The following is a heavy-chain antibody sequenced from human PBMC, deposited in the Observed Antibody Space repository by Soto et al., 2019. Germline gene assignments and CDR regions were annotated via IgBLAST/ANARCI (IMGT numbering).Heavy chain of an antibody. CDR1: GFTFSNYG. D-gene: IGHD1-26*01. V-gene: IGHV3-30*18. CDR2: ISDDGDKR. CDR3: AKARVRIVGANSFDY. J-gene: IGHJ4*02. Sequence: GGSLRLSCVGSGFTFSNYGMHWVRQPPGKGLEWVALISDDGDKRYYADSVRGRLIISRDNSKDTLYLQMNSLGADDTAVYFCAKARVRIVGANSFDYWGQGAPVTVSS.